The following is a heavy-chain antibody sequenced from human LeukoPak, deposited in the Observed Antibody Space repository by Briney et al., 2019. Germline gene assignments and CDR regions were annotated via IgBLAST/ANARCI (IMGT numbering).Heavy chain of an antibody. Sequence: ASVRVSCKASGYTFTSYDFNWVRQATGQRPEWMGWMSPNSGDTGYAQKFQDRVTMTRNTSISTAYMELSSLRSDDTAVYYCARGPPNWGYDYWGPGTLVTVSS. D-gene: IGHD7-27*01. CDR1: GYTFTSYD. CDR3: ARGPPNWGYDY. CDR2: MSPNSGDT. J-gene: IGHJ4*02. V-gene: IGHV1-8*01.